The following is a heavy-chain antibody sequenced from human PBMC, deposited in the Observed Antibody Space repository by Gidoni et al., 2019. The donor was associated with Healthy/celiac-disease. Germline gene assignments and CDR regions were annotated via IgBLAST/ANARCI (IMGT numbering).Heavy chain of an antibody. CDR3: ARGRGITMVSGMDV. Sequence: SSYGMHWVRQAPGKGLEWVAVIWYDGSNKYYADSVKGRFTISRDNSKNTLYLQMNSLRAEDTAVYYCARGRGITMVSGMDVWGQGTTVTVSS. D-gene: IGHD3-10*01. CDR2: IWYDGSNK. V-gene: IGHV3-33*01. CDR1: SSYG. J-gene: IGHJ6*02.